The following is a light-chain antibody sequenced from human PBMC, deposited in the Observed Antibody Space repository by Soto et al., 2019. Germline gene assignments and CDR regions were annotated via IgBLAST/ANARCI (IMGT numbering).Light chain of an antibody. CDR3: QQADSFPLT. Sequence: DIQMTQSPSSVSASVGDRVTITCRASQGISSRLAWYQQKPGKAPNLLIYDASRLQSGVPSRFSGTGSGTDFTLTISSLQPEDFAIYYCQQADSFPLTFGGGTKVEVK. CDR2: DAS. CDR1: QGISSR. J-gene: IGKJ4*01. V-gene: IGKV1-12*01.